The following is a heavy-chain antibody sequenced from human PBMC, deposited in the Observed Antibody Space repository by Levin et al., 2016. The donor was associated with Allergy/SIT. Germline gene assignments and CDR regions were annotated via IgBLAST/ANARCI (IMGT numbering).Heavy chain of an antibody. CDR2: INSDGSST. V-gene: IGHV3-74*01. D-gene: IGHD6-13*01. J-gene: IGHJ5*02. Sequence: WIRQPPGKGLVWVSRINSDGSSTSYADSVKGRFTISRDNAKNTLYLQMNSLRAEDTAVYYCARDPVEYSSSWYDLGGGWFDPWGQGTLVTVSS. CDR3: ARDPVEYSSSWYDLGGGWFDP.